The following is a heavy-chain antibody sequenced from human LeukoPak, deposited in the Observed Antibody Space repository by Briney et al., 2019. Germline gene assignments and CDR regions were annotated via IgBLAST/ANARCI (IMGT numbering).Heavy chain of an antibody. CDR1: GGTISSSSYY. CDR3: ARHVRFLEWLSSYYFDY. CDR2: IYYSGTT. D-gene: IGHD3-3*01. Sequence: PSETLSLTCTVSGGTISSSSYYWGWIRPPPGKGLEWIGSIYYSGTTYYNPPLKSRVTISVDTSKIQFSLRLTSVTAADTAVYYCARHVRFLEWLSSYYFDYWGQGTLVTVSS. J-gene: IGHJ4*02. V-gene: IGHV4-39*01.